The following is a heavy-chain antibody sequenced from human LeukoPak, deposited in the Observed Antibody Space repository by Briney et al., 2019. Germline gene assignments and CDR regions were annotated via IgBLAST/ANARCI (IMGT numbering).Heavy chain of an antibody. CDR1: GFTVSSNY. Sequence: PGGSLRLSCAASGFTVSSNYMSWVRQAPGKGLEWVSVIYSGGTTYYADSVKGRFTISRDNSKNTLYLQMDSLGVDDTAVYYCATTRYSSGWYDYWGQGTLVTVSS. V-gene: IGHV3-53*01. CDR3: ATTRYSSGWYDY. J-gene: IGHJ4*02. D-gene: IGHD6-13*01. CDR2: IYSGGTT.